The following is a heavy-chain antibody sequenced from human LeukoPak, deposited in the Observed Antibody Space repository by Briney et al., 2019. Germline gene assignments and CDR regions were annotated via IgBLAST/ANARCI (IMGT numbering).Heavy chain of an antibody. V-gene: IGHV3-11*04. Sequence: GGSLRLSCAGSGFTFSDYYMSWIRQAPGKGLEWVSYISSSGRTIYYADSVKGRFTISRDNAKNSLYLQMNSLRAEDTAVYYCARARGYSGYDWYYWGQGTLVTVSS. CDR3: ARARGYSGYDWYY. J-gene: IGHJ4*02. CDR1: GFTFSDYY. CDR2: ISSSGRTI. D-gene: IGHD5-12*01.